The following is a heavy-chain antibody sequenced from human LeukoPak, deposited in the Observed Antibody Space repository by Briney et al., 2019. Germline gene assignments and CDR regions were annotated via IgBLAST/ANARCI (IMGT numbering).Heavy chain of an antibody. V-gene: IGHV4-61*02. D-gene: IGHD3-22*01. J-gene: IGHJ2*01. CDR1: GGSISSGSYY. CDR2: MYTRGST. CDR3: ARGYDGSGYYYRNWYLDL. Sequence: SETLSLTCTVSGGSISSGSYYWSWIRQPAGQGLEYIGRMYTRGSTNYNPSLKSRVTISVDTSKNQFSLKLSSVTAADTAVYYCARGYDGSGYYYRNWYLDLWGRGTLVTVSS.